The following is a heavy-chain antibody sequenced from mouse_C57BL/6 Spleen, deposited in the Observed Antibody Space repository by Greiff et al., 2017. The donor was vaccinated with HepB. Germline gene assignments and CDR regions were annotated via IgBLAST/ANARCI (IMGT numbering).Heavy chain of an antibody. D-gene: IGHD2-5*01. CDR3: ASESNYGPPYYFDY. CDR1: GYTFTSYW. J-gene: IGHJ2*01. Sequence: QVQLQQPGAELVRPGSSVKLSCKASGYTFTSYWMHWVKQRPIQGLEWIGNIDPSDSETHYNQKFKDKATLTVDKSSSTAYMQLSSLTSEDSAVYYCASESNYGPPYYFDYWGQGTTLTVSS. V-gene: IGHV1-52*01. CDR2: IDPSDSET.